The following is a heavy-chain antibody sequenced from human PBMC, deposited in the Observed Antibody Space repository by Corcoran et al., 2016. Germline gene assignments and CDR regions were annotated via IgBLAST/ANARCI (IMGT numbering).Heavy chain of an antibody. J-gene: IGHJ6*02. V-gene: IGHV4-39*07. CDR2: IDYSGST. D-gene: IGHD5-18*01. CDR1: GGSISSSSYY. CDR3: ARDPSGYSYGHYYYYYGMDV. Sequence: QLQLQESGPGLVKPSETLSLTCTVSGGSISSSSYYWGWIRQPQGKGLEWIGSIDYSGSTYYNPSLKSRVTISVDTSKNQFSLKLSSVTAADTAVYYGARDPSGYSYGHYYYYYGMDVWGQGTTVTVSS.